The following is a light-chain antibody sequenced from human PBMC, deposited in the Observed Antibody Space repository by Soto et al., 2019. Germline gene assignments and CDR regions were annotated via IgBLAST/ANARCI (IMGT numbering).Light chain of an antibody. CDR3: SSYTSSSTLGV. J-gene: IGLJ1*01. V-gene: IGLV2-14*01. CDR1: SSDVGGYNY. Sequence: QSALTQPASVSGSPGQSITISCTGTSSDVGGYNYVSWYQQHPGKAPKLMIYEVNNRPSGVSNRFSGSKSGSTASLIISGLQAEDEADYYCSSYTSSSTLGVFGTGTKLTVL. CDR2: EVN.